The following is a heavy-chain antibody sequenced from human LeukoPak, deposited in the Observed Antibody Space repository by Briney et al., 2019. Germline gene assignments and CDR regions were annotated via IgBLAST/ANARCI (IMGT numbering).Heavy chain of an antibody. CDR1: GFTFSSYW. V-gene: IGHV3-7*01. Sequence: GGSLRLSCAASGFTFSSYWMSWVRQAPGKGLEWVANIKQDGSEKYYVDSVKGRFTISRDNAKNSLYLQMNSLRAEDTAVYYCARDAWGLATKARDAFDIWGQGTMVTVSS. J-gene: IGHJ3*02. CDR2: IKQDGSEK. D-gene: IGHD3-16*01. CDR3: ARDAWGLATKARDAFDI.